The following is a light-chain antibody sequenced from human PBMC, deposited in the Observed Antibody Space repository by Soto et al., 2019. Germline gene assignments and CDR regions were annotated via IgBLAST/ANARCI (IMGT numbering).Light chain of an antibody. J-gene: IGKJ2*01. CDR2: GAS. V-gene: IGKV3-15*01. CDR1: QSVSIN. CDR3: QQYNNWPPYT. Sequence: EIVMTQSPATLSVSPGERATLSCRASQSVSINLAWYQERPGQPPRLLIYGASNRAAGVPARFSGSGSGTEFTLTISSLQSEDFAIYFCQQYNNWPPYTFGQGTKLEIK.